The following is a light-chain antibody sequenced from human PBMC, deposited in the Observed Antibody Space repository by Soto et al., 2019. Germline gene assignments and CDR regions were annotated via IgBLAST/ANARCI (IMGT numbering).Light chain of an antibody. Sequence: DLQMTQSPSTLSASVGDRVTITCRASQSISSWLAWYQQKPGKAPNLLIYDASALESGVPSRFSGSGSGTEFTLTISSLQPDDFATDYCQQYNSYSFGQGTKVDIK. CDR1: QSISSW. CDR3: QQYNSYS. J-gene: IGKJ1*01. V-gene: IGKV1-5*01. CDR2: DAS.